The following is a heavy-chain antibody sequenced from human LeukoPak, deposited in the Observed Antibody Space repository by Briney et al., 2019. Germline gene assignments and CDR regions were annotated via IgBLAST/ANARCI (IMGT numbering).Heavy chain of an antibody. CDR3: ARETYYTLDY. Sequence: GGSLRLSCAASGFSFRSYGMHWVRQAPGKGLEWVAFIRYDEIYKYYADSVKGRFTISRDNSKNTLYLQMNSLRAEDTAVYYCARETYYTLDYWGQGTLVTVSS. D-gene: IGHD3-10*01. CDR1: GFSFRSYG. V-gene: IGHV3-30*02. J-gene: IGHJ4*02. CDR2: IRYDEIYK.